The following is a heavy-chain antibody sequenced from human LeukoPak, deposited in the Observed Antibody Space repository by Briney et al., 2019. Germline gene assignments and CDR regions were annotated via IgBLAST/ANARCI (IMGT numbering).Heavy chain of an antibody. CDR2: IYYSGST. J-gene: IGHJ4*02. D-gene: IGHD1-26*01. V-gene: IGHV4-39*07. CDR3: ARGKSGSYFGH. CDR1: GGSISSSSYY. Sequence: SETLSLTCTVSGGSISSSSYYWGWIRQPPGKGLEWIGSIYYSGSTYYNPSLKSRVTISVDTSKNQFSLKLSSVTAADTAVYYCARGKSGSYFGHWGQGTLVTVSS.